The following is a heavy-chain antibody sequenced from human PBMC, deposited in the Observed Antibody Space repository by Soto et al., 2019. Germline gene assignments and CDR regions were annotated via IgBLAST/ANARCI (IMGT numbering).Heavy chain of an antibody. D-gene: IGHD2-2*01. CDR1: GGTFSNAW. Sequence: GGSLRLPWAASGGTFSNAWISWVRQGPGKGLEWVGRVKSKAHGGTTDSANPVKGRFTISRDDSNNMVYPQMNSLKIEDTAVYYCTTDSYSSITIVRSDYWGHGTLVTVSS. CDR3: TTDSYSSITIVRSDY. CDR2: VKSKAHGGTT. J-gene: IGHJ4*01. V-gene: IGHV3-15*01.